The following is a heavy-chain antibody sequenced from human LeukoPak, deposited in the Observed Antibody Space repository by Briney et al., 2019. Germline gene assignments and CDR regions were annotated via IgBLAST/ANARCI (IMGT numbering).Heavy chain of an antibody. CDR1: GFTFSSYS. J-gene: IGHJ4*02. D-gene: IGHD3-16*02. V-gene: IGHV3-21*01. CDR2: ISSSNNYI. Sequence: GGSLRLSCAASGFTFSSYSMNWVRQAPGKGLEWVSFISSSNNYIYYADSVKGRFTISRDNSKSTLYLQMNSLRAEDTAVYYCAKDLNVWGNYRPTFDYWGQGTLVTVSS. CDR3: AKDLNVWGNYRPTFDY.